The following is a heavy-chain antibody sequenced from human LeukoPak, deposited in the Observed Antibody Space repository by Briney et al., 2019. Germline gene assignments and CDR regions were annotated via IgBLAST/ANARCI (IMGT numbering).Heavy chain of an antibody. CDR3: ARDSDSSSLDY. D-gene: IGHD6-13*01. Sequence: PSETLSLTCTVSGGSISSSSYYWGWIRQPPGKGLEWIGSIYYSGSTNYNPSLKSRVTISVDTSKNQFSLKLSSVTAADTAVYYCARDSDSSSLDYWGQGTLVTVSS. CDR1: GGSISSSSYY. J-gene: IGHJ4*02. CDR2: IYYSGST. V-gene: IGHV4-39*07.